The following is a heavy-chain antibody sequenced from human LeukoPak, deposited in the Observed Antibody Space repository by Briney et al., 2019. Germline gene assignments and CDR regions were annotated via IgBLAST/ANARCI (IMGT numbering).Heavy chain of an antibody. CDR3: AAGYYDSSGYSYYFDY. CDR1: GFTFTSSA. D-gene: IGHD3-22*01. Sequence: SVKVSCKASGFTFTSSAMQWVRQARGQRPEWIGWIVVGSGNTNYAQKFQERVTITRDMSTSTAYMELSSLRSEDTAVYYCAAGYYDSSGYSYYFDYWGQGTLVTVSS. CDR2: IVVGSGNT. V-gene: IGHV1-58*02. J-gene: IGHJ4*02.